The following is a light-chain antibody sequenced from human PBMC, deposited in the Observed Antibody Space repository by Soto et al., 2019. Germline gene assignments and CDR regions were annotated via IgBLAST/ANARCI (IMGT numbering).Light chain of an antibody. CDR2: EVT. J-gene: IGLJ1*01. CDR1: SSDVGDYPY. V-gene: IGLV2-14*01. Sequence: QSALTQPASVSGSPGQSITISCTGTSSDVGDYPYVSCYQQHPGKVPKLIIYEVTNRPSGVTSRFSGSKSENTASLTISGLQAEDEADYYCSSYSATNTLVFGSGTKVTVL. CDR3: SSYSATNTLV.